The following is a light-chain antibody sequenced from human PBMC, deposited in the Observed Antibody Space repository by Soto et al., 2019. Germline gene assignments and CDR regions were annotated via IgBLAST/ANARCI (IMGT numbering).Light chain of an antibody. J-gene: IGKJ1*01. CDR3: QQYGSSSWT. V-gene: IGKV3-20*01. CDR2: GAS. CDR1: QSVSSTY. Sequence: EIVFTQSPGTLSLSPGERATLSCRASQSVSSTYLAWYQQQPGQAPRLLIYGASNRATGIPDRFSGSGSGTNFTLTTSRLEPEDFAVYYCQQYGSSSWTFGQGTKVDIK.